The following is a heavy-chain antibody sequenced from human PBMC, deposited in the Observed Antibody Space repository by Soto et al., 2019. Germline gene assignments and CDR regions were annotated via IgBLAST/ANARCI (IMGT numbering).Heavy chain of an antibody. V-gene: IGHV4-30-2*01. J-gene: IGHJ6*02. Sequence: PSETLSLTCAVSGGSISSGGYSWTWIRQPPGKGLEWIGYIYDSGTTYYNPSLKSRVTISVDRSKNQFSLKLSSVTAADTAVYYCAREGVSSSWYNYYGMDVWGQGTTVTVS. D-gene: IGHD6-13*01. CDR2: IYDSGTT. CDR3: AREGVSSSWYNYYGMDV. CDR1: GGSISSGGYS.